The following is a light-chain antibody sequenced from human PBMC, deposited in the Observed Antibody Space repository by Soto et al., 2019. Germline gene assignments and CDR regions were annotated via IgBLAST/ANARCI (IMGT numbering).Light chain of an antibody. CDR3: LLSYSAAGIHGV. Sequence: QTVVTQEPSLTVSPGGTVTLTCGSSTGAVTSGHYPYWFQQKPGQAPRTLISDTSNKHSWAPARFSGSLLGGKAALTLSGAQPEDEAEYYCLLSYSAAGIHGVFGGGTKLTGL. J-gene: IGLJ2*01. CDR1: TGAVTSGHY. CDR2: DTS. V-gene: IGLV7-46*01.